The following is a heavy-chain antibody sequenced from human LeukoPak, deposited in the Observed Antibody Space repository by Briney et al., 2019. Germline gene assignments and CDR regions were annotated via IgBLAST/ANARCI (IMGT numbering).Heavy chain of an antibody. CDR2: INHSGST. Sequence: SGTLCLTCAVSGGSFSGYYWSRIRQPPGTGLEWIGGINHSGSTNYNPSLKSRVTIPVDPSKHQFSLKLSSVTAADTAVYYCACVSGQWMAYYYGMDVWGQGTTVTVSS. CDR3: ACVSGQWMAYYYGMDV. CDR1: GGSFSGYY. V-gene: IGHV4-34*01. J-gene: IGHJ6*02. D-gene: IGHD6-19*01.